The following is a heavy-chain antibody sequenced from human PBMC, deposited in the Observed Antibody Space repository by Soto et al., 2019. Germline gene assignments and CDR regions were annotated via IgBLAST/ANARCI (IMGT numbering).Heavy chain of an antibody. CDR3: ARIVTIAYGMNGQALDY. CDR2: ISSSSSTI. CDR1: GFTFSSYS. Sequence: GGSLRLSCAASGFTFSSYSMNWVRQAPGKGLEWVSYISSSSSTIYYADSVKGRFTISRDNAKNSLYLQMNSLRAEDTAVYYCARIVTIAYGMNGQALDYWGQGTLVTVSS. J-gene: IGHJ4*02. V-gene: IGHV3-48*01. D-gene: IGHD5-12*01.